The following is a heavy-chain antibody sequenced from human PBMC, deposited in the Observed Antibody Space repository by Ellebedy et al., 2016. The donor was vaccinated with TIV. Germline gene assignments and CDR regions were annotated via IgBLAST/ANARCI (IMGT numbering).Heavy chain of an antibody. Sequence: GESLKISCAASGFTFSDYYMSWIRQAPGKGLEWVSYISYSGDVIYYADSVKGRFTTSRDNAGNSVYLQMNSLRAEDTAVYYCARLGVIAAAGASDSWGQGTLVIVSS. J-gene: IGHJ4*02. CDR2: ISYSGDVI. V-gene: IGHV3-11*01. D-gene: IGHD6-13*01. CDR3: ARLGVIAAAGASDS. CDR1: GFTFSDYY.